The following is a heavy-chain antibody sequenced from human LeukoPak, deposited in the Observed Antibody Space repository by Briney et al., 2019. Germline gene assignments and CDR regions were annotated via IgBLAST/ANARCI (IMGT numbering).Heavy chain of an antibody. CDR3: ARAESRQRLGARNFDY. V-gene: IGHV5-51*01. Sequence: GESLKISCEGSGYSFTSYWIGWVRQLPGKGLEWMGIIYPGDSDTRYSPSFQGQVTISADKSISTAYLQWSSLKASDTAMYYCARAESRQRLGARNFDYWGQGTLVTVSS. D-gene: IGHD6-19*01. CDR2: IYPGDSDT. J-gene: IGHJ4*02. CDR1: GYSFTSYW.